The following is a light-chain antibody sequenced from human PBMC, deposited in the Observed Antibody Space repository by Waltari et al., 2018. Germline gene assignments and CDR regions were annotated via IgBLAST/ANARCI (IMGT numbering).Light chain of an antibody. Sequence: DIVLTQSPATLSLSPGERASLSCRASKSVTNYLAWYQQKPGQAPRLLIYETSNSATGIPARFSGSGFGTDFTLTISSLEPEDFAVYYCQQRRDWPLTFGGGTKVEIK. CDR1: KSVTNY. CDR2: ETS. V-gene: IGKV3-11*01. CDR3: QQRRDWPLT. J-gene: IGKJ4*01.